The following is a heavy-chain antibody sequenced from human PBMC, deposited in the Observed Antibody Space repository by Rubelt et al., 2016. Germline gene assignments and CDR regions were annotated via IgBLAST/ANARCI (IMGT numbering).Heavy chain of an antibody. CDR3: AREESEYYYYGMDV. V-gene: IGHV3-66*01. J-gene: IGHJ6*02. CDR2: SGGST. D-gene: IGHD2/OR15-2a*01. Sequence: SGGSTYYADSVKGRSTISRDNSKNTLYLQMNSLRAEDTAVYYCAREESEYYYYGMDVWGQGTTVTVSS.